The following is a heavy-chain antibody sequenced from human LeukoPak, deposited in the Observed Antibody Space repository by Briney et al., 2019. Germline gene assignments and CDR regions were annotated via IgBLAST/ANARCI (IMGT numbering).Heavy chain of an antibody. CDR1: GFTFSSYG. Sequence: GGSLRLSCAASGFTFSSYGMHWVRQAPGKGLEWVAVISYDGSNKYYADSVKGRFTISRDNSKNTLYLQMNSLRAEDTAVYYCAKDRSSSWYANYFHYWGQGTLVTVSS. D-gene: IGHD6-13*01. J-gene: IGHJ4*02. V-gene: IGHV3-30*18. CDR2: ISYDGSNK. CDR3: AKDRSSSWYANYFHY.